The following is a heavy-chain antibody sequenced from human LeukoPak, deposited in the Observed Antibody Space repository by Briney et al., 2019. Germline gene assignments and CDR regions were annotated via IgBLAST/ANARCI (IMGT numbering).Heavy chain of an antibody. CDR1: GFTFSSYA. Sequence: GGSLRLSCAASGFTFSSYAMHWVRQAPGKGLEWVAVISYDGSNKYYADSVKGRFTISRDNSKNTLYLQMNSLRAEDTAVYYCARHPSVDMDSSNRWGGWFDPWGQGTLVTVSS. CDR3: ARHPSVDMDSSNRWGGWFDP. J-gene: IGHJ5*02. V-gene: IGHV3-30-3*01. CDR2: ISYDGSNK. D-gene: IGHD6-13*01.